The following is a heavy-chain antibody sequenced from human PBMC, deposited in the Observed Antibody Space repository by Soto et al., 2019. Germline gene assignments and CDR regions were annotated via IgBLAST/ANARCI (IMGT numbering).Heavy chain of an antibody. V-gene: IGHV3-30-3*01. CDR3: ARDSEGWSYRN. D-gene: IGHD2-15*01. Sequence: GGSLSLSCAASGFTFSSYAMDWVLQAPGKGLEWVAVISYDGSNKYYADSVKGRFTISRDNSKNTLYLQMNSLRAEDTAVYYCARDSEGWSYRNWXQGTLVTVSS. J-gene: IGHJ4*02. CDR2: ISYDGSNK. CDR1: GFTFSSYA.